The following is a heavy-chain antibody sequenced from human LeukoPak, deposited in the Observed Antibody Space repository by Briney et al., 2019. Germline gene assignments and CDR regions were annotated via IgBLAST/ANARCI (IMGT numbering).Heavy chain of an antibody. J-gene: IGHJ5*02. V-gene: IGHV3-48*01. CDR2: ISSSSRTI. D-gene: IGHD3-10*01. CDR1: GFIFSSFS. CDR3: ARDKRLLVRWGFDP. Sequence: GGSLRLSCAASGFIFSSFSMNWVRQAPGKGLEWISYISSSSRTIYYTDSVKGRFTISRDNAKNSLYLQMNSLRAEDTAVYYCARDKRLLVRWGFDPWGQGTLVTVSS.